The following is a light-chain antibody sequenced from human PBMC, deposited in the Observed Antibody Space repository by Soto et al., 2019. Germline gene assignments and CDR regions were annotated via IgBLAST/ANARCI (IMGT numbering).Light chain of an antibody. CDR2: DVS. CDR3: SSYTTGGSYV. J-gene: IGLJ1*01. CDR1: SRDVGGYNS. Sequence: QSVLTQPASVSGSPGLSIAISCTGTSRDVGGYNSVSWYQQQPGKVPKLMIYDVSNRPSGVSNRFSGSKSGNTASLTISGLQAEDEGDYYCSSYTTGGSYVFGTATKLTVL. V-gene: IGLV2-14*01.